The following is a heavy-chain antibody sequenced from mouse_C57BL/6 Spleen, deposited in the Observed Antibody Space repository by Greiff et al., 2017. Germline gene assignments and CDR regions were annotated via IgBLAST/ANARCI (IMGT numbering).Heavy chain of an antibody. Sequence: QVQLQQSGAELVRPGTSVKVSCKASGYAFTNYLIEWVKQRPGQGLAWIGVINPGSGGTNYNEKFKGKATLTADKSSSTAYMQLSSLTSEDPAVYFCARWDAYYSNGDYWGQGTTLTVSS. CDR3: ARWDAYYSNGDY. V-gene: IGHV1-54*01. D-gene: IGHD2-5*01. J-gene: IGHJ2*01. CDR1: GYAFTNYL. CDR2: INPGSGGT.